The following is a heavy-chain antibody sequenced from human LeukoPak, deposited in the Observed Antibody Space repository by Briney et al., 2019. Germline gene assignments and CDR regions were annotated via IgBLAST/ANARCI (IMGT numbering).Heavy chain of an antibody. J-gene: IGHJ5*02. D-gene: IGHD2-21*02. CDR1: GGSISSYY. CDR2: IYYSGST. V-gene: IGHV4-59*01. CDR3: AGGDPNWFDP. Sequence: SETLSLTCTVSGGSISSYYWSWIRQPPGKGLEWIGYIYYSGSTNYNPSLMSRVTISVDTSKNQFSLKLSSVTAADTAVYYCAGGDPNWFDPWGQGTLVTVSS.